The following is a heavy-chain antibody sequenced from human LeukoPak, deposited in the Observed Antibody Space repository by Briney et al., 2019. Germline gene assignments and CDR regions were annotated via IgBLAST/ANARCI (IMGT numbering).Heavy chain of an antibody. J-gene: IGHJ3*02. CDR1: GYSFTSYW. V-gene: IGHV5-51*01. Sequence: GESLKIPCKGSGYSFTSYWIGWVRQMPGKGLEWMGIIYPGDSDTRYSPSFQGQVTISADKSINTAYLQWNSLKASDTAMYYCARRDDLADAFDIWGQGTMVIVSS. CDR2: IYPGDSDT. CDR3: ARRDDLADAFDI. D-gene: IGHD2-21*02.